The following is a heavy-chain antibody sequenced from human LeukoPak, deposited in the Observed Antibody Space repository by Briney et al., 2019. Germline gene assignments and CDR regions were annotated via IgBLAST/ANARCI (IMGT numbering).Heavy chain of an antibody. J-gene: IGHJ4*02. CDR3: TTSYYDYVWGSYRYQKHYFDY. CDR1: GFTFSNAW. Sequence: GGSLRLSCAASGFTFSNAWMSWVRQAPGKGLEWVGRIKSKTDGGTTDYAAPVKGRFTISRDDSKNTLYLQMNSLKTEDTAVYYCTTSYYDYVWGSYRYQKHYFDYWGQGTLVTVSS. D-gene: IGHD3-16*02. V-gene: IGHV3-15*01. CDR2: IKSKTDGGTT.